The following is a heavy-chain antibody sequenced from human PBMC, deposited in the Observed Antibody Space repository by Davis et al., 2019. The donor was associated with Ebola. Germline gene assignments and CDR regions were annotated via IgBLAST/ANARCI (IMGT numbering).Heavy chain of an antibody. CDR2: INSDGSSS. J-gene: IGHJ6*02. CDR1: GFTFSSYG. D-gene: IGHD2-8*01. V-gene: IGHV3-74*01. Sequence: HTGGSLRLSCAASGFTFSSYGMHWVRQAPGKGLVWVSRINSDGSSSSYADSVKGRFTISRDNAKNTLYLQMNSLRVEDTAVYYCARAFIVPNGMDVWGQGTTVTVSS. CDR3: ARAFIVPNGMDV.